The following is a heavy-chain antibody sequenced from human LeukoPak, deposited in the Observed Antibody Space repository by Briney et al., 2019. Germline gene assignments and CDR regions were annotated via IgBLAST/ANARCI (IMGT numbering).Heavy chain of an antibody. V-gene: IGHV3-23*01. Sequence: PGGSLRLSCAASGFTFSGYAMSWVRQAPGKGLEWVSAISGSGGSTYYADSVKGRFTISRDNSKNTLYLQMNSLRAEDTAVYYCAKNPDFEYYFDYWGQGTLVTVSS. CDR1: GFTFSGYA. CDR3: AKNPDFEYYFDY. J-gene: IGHJ4*02. CDR2: ISGSGGST. D-gene: IGHD1-14*01.